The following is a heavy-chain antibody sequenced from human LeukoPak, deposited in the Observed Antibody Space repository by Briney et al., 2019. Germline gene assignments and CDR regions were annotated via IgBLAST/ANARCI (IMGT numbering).Heavy chain of an antibody. CDR2: ISSSGSTI. CDR3: ARDPIGRSYYDSSGRHFDY. Sequence: PGGSPRLSCAASGFTFSSYEMNWVRQAPGKGLEWVSYISSSGSTIYYADSVKGRFTISRDNAKNSLYLQMNSLRAEDTALYYCARDPIGRSYYDSSGRHFDYWGQGTLVTVSS. J-gene: IGHJ4*02. D-gene: IGHD3-22*01. CDR1: GFTFSSYE. V-gene: IGHV3-48*03.